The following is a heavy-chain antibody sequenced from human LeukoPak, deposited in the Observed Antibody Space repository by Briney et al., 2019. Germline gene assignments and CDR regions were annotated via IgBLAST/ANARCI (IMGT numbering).Heavy chain of an antibody. CDR3: ATLQSSGYDYSDY. V-gene: IGHV4-59*08. D-gene: IGHD3-22*01. Sequence: SETLSLTCTVSDGSISSYYWSWIRQPPGKGLEWIGYIYYSGSTDYNPSLKSRVTMSVDTSKNQFSLKLSSVTAADTAVYYCATLQSSGYDYSDYWGQGILVTVSS. CDR2: IYYSGST. J-gene: IGHJ4*02. CDR1: DGSISSYY.